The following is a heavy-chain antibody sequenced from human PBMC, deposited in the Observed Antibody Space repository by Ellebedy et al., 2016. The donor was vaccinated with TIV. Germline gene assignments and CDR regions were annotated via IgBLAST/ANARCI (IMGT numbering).Heavy chain of an antibody. D-gene: IGHD2-15*01. CDR3: ARDRGGRKGWFDP. V-gene: IGHV1-18*04. J-gene: IGHJ5*02. CDR2: ISAYNGNT. Sequence: AASVKVSCKASGYTFSNYFVHWARQAPGQGLEWMGWISAYNGNTNYAQKLQGRVTMTTDTSTSTAYMELRSLRSDDTAVYYCARDRGGRKGWFDPWGQGTLVTVSS. CDR1: GYTFSNYF.